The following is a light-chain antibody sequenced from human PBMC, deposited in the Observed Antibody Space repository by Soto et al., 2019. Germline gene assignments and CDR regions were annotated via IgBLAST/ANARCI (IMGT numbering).Light chain of an antibody. CDR1: SSDVGGYNY. V-gene: IGLV2-14*01. Sequence: QCALTQPASVSGSPGQSITISCTGTSSDVGGYNYVSWYQQHPGKAPKLMIYDVSNRPSGVSNRFSGSKSGNTASLTISGLQAEDAADYYCSSYTSSSTLEVVFGGGTKLTVL. J-gene: IGLJ2*01. CDR3: SSYTSSSTLEVV. CDR2: DVS.